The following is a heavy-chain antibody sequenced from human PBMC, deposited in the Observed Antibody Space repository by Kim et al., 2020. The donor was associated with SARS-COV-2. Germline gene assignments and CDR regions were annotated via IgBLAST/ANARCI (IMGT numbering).Heavy chain of an antibody. D-gene: IGHD6-19*01. CDR3: ARTGRYSSGWYFGSPHDY. CDR2: IYPGDSDT. J-gene: IGHJ4*02. Sequence: GESLKISCKGSGYSFTSYWIGWVRQMPGKGLEWMGIIYPGDSDTRYSPSFQGQVTISADKSISTAYLQWSSLKASDTAMYYCARTGRYSSGWYFGSPHDYWGQGTLVTVSS. CDR1: GYSFTSYW. V-gene: IGHV5-51*01.